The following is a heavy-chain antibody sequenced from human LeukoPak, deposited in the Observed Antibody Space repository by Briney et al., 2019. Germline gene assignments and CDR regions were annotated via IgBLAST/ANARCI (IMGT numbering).Heavy chain of an antibody. D-gene: IGHD3-10*01. Sequence: ASVKVSCKASGYTFTNYYIHWVRQAPGQGLEWMGWINPNSGGTNYAQKFQGRVTMTRDTSISTAYMELSRLRSDDTAVYYCARDATMVRGVMPFDYWGQGTLVTVSS. CDR1: GYTFTNYY. V-gene: IGHV1-2*02. CDR3: ARDATMVRGVMPFDY. J-gene: IGHJ4*02. CDR2: INPNSGGT.